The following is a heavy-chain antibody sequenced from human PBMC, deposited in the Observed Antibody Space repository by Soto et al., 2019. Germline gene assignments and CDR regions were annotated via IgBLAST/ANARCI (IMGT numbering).Heavy chain of an antibody. D-gene: IGHD2-8*01. Sequence: ASVKVSCKASGYIFTDYYINWVRQAPGQGLEWMGWINPNNGDTDNAQKFQGRVTMTTDTSISTTYMELSRLRSDDTAVYYCAKPYCTTNSCHNLFDPWGQGTLVTVSS. V-gene: IGHV1-2*02. CDR2: INPNNGDT. CDR1: GYIFTDYY. J-gene: IGHJ5*02. CDR3: AKPYCTTNSCHNLFDP.